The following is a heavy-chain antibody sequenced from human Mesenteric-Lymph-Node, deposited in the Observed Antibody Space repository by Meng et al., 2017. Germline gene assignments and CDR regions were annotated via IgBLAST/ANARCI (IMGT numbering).Heavy chain of an antibody. Sequence: QVQLGQSGAELKAPGASVKVSCKASGYTFTSYHINWVRQATGQGPEWMGWMSPSTDNTGYAEKFQGRVTMTRDTSISTAYMELSSLKSEDTAVYYCARGVAAGVDYWGQGTLVTVSS. D-gene: IGHD6-13*01. V-gene: IGHV1-8*01. J-gene: IGHJ4*02. CDR2: MSPSTDNT. CDR1: GYTFTSYH. CDR3: ARGVAAGVDY.